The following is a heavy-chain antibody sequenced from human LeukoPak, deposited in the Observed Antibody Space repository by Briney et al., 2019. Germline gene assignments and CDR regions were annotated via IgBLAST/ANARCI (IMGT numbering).Heavy chain of an antibody. CDR2: ISGSSSRI. D-gene: IGHD4-23*01. V-gene: IGHV3-48*01. CDR1: GFSFSSYS. CDR3: ARAPPDYGGYTNDY. J-gene: IGHJ4*02. Sequence: GGSLRLSCSISGFSFSSYSMNWVRQAPGKGLEWVSYISGSSSRIYYADSVKGRFTISRDNAKNSLYLQSNTLRAEDTAVYYCARAPPDYGGYTNDYWGQGTLVTVSS.